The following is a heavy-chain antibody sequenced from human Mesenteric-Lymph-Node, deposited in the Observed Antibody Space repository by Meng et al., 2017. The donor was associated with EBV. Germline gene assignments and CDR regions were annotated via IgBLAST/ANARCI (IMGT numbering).Heavy chain of an antibody. J-gene: IGHJ4*02. CDR2: INTNTGNP. D-gene: IGHD3-22*01. Sequence: QVHLVQSGSDLRKPGASVRISCKASGYTFTSYGMNWLRQAPGQGLEYMGWINTNTGNPTYVQGFTGRFVFSLDTSVSTAYLQISSLKTEDTAVYYCAREEDSSGYYFDYWGQGTLVTVSS. CDR1: GYTFTSYG. V-gene: IGHV7-4-1*02. CDR3: AREEDSSGYYFDY.